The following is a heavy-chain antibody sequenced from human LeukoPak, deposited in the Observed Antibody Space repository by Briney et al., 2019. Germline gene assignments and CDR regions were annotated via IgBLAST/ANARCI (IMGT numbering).Heavy chain of an antibody. CDR2: INPNSGGT. CDR3: ARDRDSSGWSEHDY. J-gene: IGHJ4*02. CDR1: GYTFTGYY. V-gene: IGHV1-2*02. Sequence: ASVKVSCKASGYTFTGYYMHWVRQAPGQGLEWMGWINPNSGGTSYAQKFQGRVTMTRDTSTSTVYMELSSLRSEDTAVYYCARDRDSSGWSEHDYWGQGTLVTVSS. D-gene: IGHD6-19*01.